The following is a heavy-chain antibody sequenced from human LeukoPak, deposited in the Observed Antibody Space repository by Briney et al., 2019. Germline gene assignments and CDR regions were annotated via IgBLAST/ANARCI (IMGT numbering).Heavy chain of an antibody. CDR2: IYSGGST. CDR3: ARELYSGSYYFFDY. D-gene: IGHD1-26*01. CDR1: GFTVSSNY. J-gene: IGHJ4*02. V-gene: IGHV3-66*02. Sequence: GGSLRLSCAASGFTVSSNYMSWVRQAPGKGLEWVSVIYSGGSTYYADSVKGRFTISRDNSKNTLYLQMNSLRAEDTAVYYCARELYSGSYYFFDYWGQGTLVTVYS.